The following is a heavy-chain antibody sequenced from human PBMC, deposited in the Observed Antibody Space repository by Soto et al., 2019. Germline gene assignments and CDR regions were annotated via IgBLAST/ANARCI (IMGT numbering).Heavy chain of an antibody. D-gene: IGHD2-21*02. CDR2: IYHSGST. CDR3: ARDLWGYCGTDCYPLDV. V-gene: IGHV4-4*02. J-gene: IGHJ6*02. CDR1: GGSISSSNW. Sequence: PSETLSLTCAVSGGSISSSNWWSWVRQPPGKGLEWIGEIYHSGSTDYNPSLKSRVTISVDTSKNQFYLKVNSVTAADTAVYYCARDLWGYCGTDCYPLDVWGQGTTVTVSS.